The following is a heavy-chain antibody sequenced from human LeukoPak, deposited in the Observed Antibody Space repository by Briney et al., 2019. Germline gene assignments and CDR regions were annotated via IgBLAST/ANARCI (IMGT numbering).Heavy chain of an antibody. J-gene: IGHJ6*02. CDR2: INSDGSST. D-gene: IGHD3-10*01. CDR3: ARDYGRSRDYGMDV. V-gene: IGHV3-74*01. CDR1: GFTFSNYW. Sequence: GGSLRLSCAASGFTFSNYWMHWVRQAPGKGLVWVSRINSDGSSTTYADSVKGRFTISRDNAKNTLYLQMNSLRAKDTAVYYCARDYGRSRDYGMDVWGQGTTVTVSS.